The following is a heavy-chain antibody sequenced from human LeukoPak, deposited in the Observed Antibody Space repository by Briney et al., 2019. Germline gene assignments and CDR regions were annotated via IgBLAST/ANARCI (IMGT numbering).Heavy chain of an antibody. J-gene: IGHJ4*02. CDR3: AKVGSGYDMFFDY. Sequence: GGSLRLSCAASGFTFSTYAMSWVRQAPGKGLEWVSAIGGNDDRTFYTDSVKGRFTISRDNSKNTLYLQVSSLRAEDTAVYYCAKVGSGYDMFFDYWGQGTLVTVSS. CDR2: IGGNDDRT. CDR1: GFTFSTYA. D-gene: IGHD1-1*01. V-gene: IGHV3-23*01.